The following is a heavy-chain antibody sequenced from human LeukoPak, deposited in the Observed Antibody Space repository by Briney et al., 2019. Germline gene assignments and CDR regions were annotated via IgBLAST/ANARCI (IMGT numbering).Heavy chain of an antibody. CDR3: ARVRSSWYQFDY. D-gene: IGHD6-13*01. CDR1: GYSISSGNY. CDR2: IYHSGST. J-gene: IGHJ4*02. Sequence: RASETLSLTCAVSGYSISSGNYWGWLRQPPGKGLEWIGNIYHSGSTYYNPSLKSRVTISIDTSKNQFFLKLSSVTAADTAVYYCARVRSSWYQFDYWGQGTLVTVSS. V-gene: IGHV4-38-2*01.